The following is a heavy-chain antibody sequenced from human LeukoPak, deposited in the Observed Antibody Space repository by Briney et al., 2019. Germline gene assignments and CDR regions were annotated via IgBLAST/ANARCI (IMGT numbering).Heavy chain of an antibody. D-gene: IGHD6-13*01. CDR1: GGSFSGYY. CDR2: INHSGST. CDR3: ARGRKSSSWYFHRWFDP. J-gene: IGHJ5*02. Sequence: SETLSLTCAVYGGSFSGYYWSWIRQPPGKGLEWIGEINHSGSTNYNPSLKSRVTISVDTSKNQFSLKLSSVTAADTAVYYCARGRKSSSWYFHRWFDPWGQGTLVTVSS. V-gene: IGHV4-34*01.